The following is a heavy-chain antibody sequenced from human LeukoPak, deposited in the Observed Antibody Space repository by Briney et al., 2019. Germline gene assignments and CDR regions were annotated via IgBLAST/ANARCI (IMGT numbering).Heavy chain of an antibody. J-gene: IGHJ1*01. CDR3: ARGEYSSSWHSVYFQH. CDR2: IWSDGSNQ. V-gene: IGHV3-33*01. D-gene: IGHD6-13*01. CDR1: GFSFSSFG. Sequence: RGSLRLSCAASGFSFSSFGTHCVRQAPGKGLEWVAVIWSDGSNQYYADSVRGRFTSSRDNPKDKLYLQMNSLRVEDTAVYYCARGEYSSSWHSVYFQHWGQGTLVTVSS.